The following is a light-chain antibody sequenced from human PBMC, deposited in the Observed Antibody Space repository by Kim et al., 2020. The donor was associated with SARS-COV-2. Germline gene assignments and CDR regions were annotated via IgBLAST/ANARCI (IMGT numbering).Light chain of an antibody. V-gene: IGLV7-46*01. CDR2: ATS. CDR1: TRAVTCGHQ. Sequence: GGTDTLPWCTSTRAVTCGHQPYCFQQKPGRPPRTLICATSNEHSWTPARLSGSLLGGKAALTLSGALPEDEAEYYCLLYYNGHRVFGGGTQLTVL. CDR3: LLYYNGHRV. J-gene: IGLJ2*01.